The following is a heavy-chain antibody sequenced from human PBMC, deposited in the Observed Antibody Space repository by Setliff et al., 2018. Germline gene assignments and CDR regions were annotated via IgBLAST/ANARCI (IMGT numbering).Heavy chain of an antibody. CDR1: GFTLSRYW. CDR3: ATSDWYAAFDH. J-gene: IGHJ4*02. CDR2: IKQDESEK. D-gene: IGHD6-19*01. Sequence: GGSLRLSCEASGFTLSRYWMHWVRQAPGEGLEWVANIKQDESEKHYVGSVKGRFTISRDNARNSVYLQMNSLRAEDAAVYYCATSDWYAAFDHWGQGTLVTAPQ. V-gene: IGHV3-7*01.